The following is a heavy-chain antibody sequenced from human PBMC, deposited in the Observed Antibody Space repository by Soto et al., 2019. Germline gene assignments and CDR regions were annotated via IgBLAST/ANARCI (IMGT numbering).Heavy chain of an antibody. V-gene: IGHV3-33*01. D-gene: IGHD2-15*01. J-gene: IGHJ4*02. CDR3: ARDGKRVVKGTLDY. Sequence: GGSLRLSCAASGFTFSSYGMHWVRQAPGKGLEWVAVIWYDGSNKYYADSVKGRFTISRDNSKNTLYLQMNSLRAEDTAVYYCARDGKRVVKGTLDYWGQGTLVTVSS. CDR2: IWYDGSNK. CDR1: GFTFSSYG.